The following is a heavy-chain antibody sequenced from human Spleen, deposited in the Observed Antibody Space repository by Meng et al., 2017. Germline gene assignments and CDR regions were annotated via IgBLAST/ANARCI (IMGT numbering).Heavy chain of an antibody. Sequence: QLQLQESGSGLVKPSRTLSLTCTISGGSISSGAYSWSWIRQPPGKGLEWIGYIYHSGSTSYNPSLKRRVTISVDRSKNQFSLKLSSVTAADTAVYYCARGSVACAVDYWGQGTLVTVSS. D-gene: IGHD5-12*01. V-gene: IGHV4-30-2*01. J-gene: IGHJ4*02. CDR1: GGSISSGAYS. CDR3: ARGSVACAVDY. CDR2: IYHSGST.